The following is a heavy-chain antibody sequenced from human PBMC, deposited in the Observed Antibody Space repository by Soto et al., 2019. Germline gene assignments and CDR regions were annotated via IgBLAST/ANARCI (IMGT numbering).Heavy chain of an antibody. V-gene: IGHV1-8*01. D-gene: IGHD3-10*01. J-gene: IGHJ5*02. CDR2: MNPGSGDT. CDR3: ARTYYYGSGSQNWFDP. CDR1: GYSFTNND. Sequence: ASVKVSCKASGYSFTNNDVSWVRQATGQGLEWMGWMNPGSGDTGYAQKFQGRVTMTRDISIATAYMELSSLRSDDTAIYYCARTYYYGSGSQNWFDPWGQGTLVTVSS.